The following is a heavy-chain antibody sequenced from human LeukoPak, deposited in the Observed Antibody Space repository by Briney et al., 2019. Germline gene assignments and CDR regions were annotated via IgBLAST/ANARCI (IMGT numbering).Heavy chain of an antibody. CDR2: IGAYNGNT. V-gene: IGHV1-18*01. D-gene: IGHD6-13*01. CDR1: GYTFTSYG. CDR3: ARVYSSSWPQFN. J-gene: IGHJ4*02. Sequence: PWASVKVSCKASGYTFTSYGISWVRQAPGQGLEWMGWIGAYNGNTNYAQKLQGRVTMTRNTSISTAYMELSSLRSEDTAVYYCARVYSSSWPQFNWGQGTLVTVSS.